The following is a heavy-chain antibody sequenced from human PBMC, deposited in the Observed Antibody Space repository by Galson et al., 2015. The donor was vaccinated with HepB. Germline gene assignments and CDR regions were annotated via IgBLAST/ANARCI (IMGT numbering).Heavy chain of an antibody. CDR3: AKGGARDSSSAYFDY. CDR1: GDSVSSNSAA. CDR2: TYYRSTWFS. Sequence: CAISGDSVSSNSAAWNWIRQSPPRGLEWLGRTYYRSTWFSDYAVSVRGRITINSDTSKNQFSLQLNSVTPEDTAVYYCAKGGARDSSSAYFDYWGQGTRVTVSS. J-gene: IGHJ4*02. V-gene: IGHV6-1*01. D-gene: IGHD6-6*01.